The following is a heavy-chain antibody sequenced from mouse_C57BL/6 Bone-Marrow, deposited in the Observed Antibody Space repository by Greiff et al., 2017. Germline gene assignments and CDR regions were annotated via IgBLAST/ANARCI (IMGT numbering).Heavy chain of an antibody. V-gene: IGHV2-2*01. CDR2: IWSGGST. CDR3: ARRSNGGAMDY. J-gene: IGHJ4*01. CDR1: GFSLTSYG. D-gene: IGHD2-5*01. Sequence: VQLKESGPGLVQPSQSLSITCTVSGFSLTSYGVHWVRQSPGKGLEWLGVIWSGGSTDYNAAFISRLSISKDNSKSQVFFKMNSLQADDTAIYYCARRSNGGAMDYWGQGTSVTVSS.